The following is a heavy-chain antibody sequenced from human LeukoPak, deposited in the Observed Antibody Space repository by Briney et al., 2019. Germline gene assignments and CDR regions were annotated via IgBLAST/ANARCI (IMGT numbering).Heavy chain of an antibody. V-gene: IGHV3-23*01. D-gene: IGHD3-22*01. CDR2: ISGSGGST. Sequence: GGSLRLSCAASGFTFSSYAMSWVRQAPGKGLEWVSTISGSGGSTYYADSVKGRFTISRDNSKNTLYVQMNSLRAEDTAVYYCARSDSSGPYYYYGMDVWGQGTTVTVSS. CDR3: ARSDSSGPYYYYGMDV. CDR1: GFTFSSYA. J-gene: IGHJ6*02.